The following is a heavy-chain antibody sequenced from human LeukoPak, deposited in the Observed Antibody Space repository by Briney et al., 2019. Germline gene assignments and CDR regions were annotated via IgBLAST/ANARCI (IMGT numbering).Heavy chain of an antibody. J-gene: IGHJ4*02. D-gene: IGHD3-10*01. CDR3: AKDWVVRGVISY. Sequence: PGGSLTLSCAASGFTFSSYVMHWVRQAPGKGLEWVAGISYDGNNKYYAESVKGRFTISRDNSKNTLYLQMNSLRDEDTAVYYCAKDWVVRGVISYWGQGTLVTVSS. CDR2: ISYDGNNK. CDR1: GFTFSSYV. V-gene: IGHV3-30*18.